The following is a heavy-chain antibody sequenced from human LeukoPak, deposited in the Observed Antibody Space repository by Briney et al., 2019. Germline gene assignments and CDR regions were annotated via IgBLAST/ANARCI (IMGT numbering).Heavy chain of an antibody. CDR3: ARGVTGYSSSWYSDY. Sequence: SETLSLTCAVYGGSLSGYYWSWIRQPPGKGLEWIGEINHSGSTNYNPSLKSRVTISVDTSKNQFSLKLSSVTAADTAVYYCARGVTGYSSSWYSDYWGQGTLVTVSS. CDR1: GGSLSGYY. CDR2: INHSGST. J-gene: IGHJ4*02. D-gene: IGHD6-13*01. V-gene: IGHV4-34*01.